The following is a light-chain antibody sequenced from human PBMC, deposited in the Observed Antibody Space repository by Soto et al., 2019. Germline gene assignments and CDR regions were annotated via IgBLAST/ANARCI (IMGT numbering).Light chain of an antibody. Sequence: QSALTQPASVSGTPGQSLTISCTGTSIDIAPYNYVSWYQHPPANATKLIIYEVRYRPPGISNRFSGSKSGNTASLTISGLQAEDEADYYCSSYTSRTNYVFGTGTQLTVL. V-gene: IGLV2-14*01. J-gene: IGLJ1*01. CDR2: EVR. CDR1: SIDIAPYNY. CDR3: SSYTSRTNYV.